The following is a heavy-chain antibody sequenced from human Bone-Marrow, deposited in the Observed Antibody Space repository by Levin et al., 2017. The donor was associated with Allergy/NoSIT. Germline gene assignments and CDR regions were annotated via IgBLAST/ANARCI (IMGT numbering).Heavy chain of an antibody. CDR3: AKLVPVALAAHRGWFDP. Sequence: SCAASGFTFGSYAMSWVRQAPGKGLEWVSAISGSGGSTYYADSVKGRFTISRDNSKNTLYLQMNSLRAEDTAVYYCAKLVPVALAAHRGWFDPWGQGTLVTVSS. CDR2: ISGSGGST. D-gene: IGHD6-19*01. J-gene: IGHJ5*02. CDR1: GFTFGSYA. V-gene: IGHV3-23*01.